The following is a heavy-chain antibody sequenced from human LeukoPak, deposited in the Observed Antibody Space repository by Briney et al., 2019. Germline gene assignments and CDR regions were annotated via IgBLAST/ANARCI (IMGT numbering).Heavy chain of an antibody. Sequence: PGGSLRLSCAAFGFTFSSYGMHWVRQAPGKGLEWVAFIRYDGSNKYYADSVKGRFTISRDNSENTLYLQMNSLRAEDTAVYYCAKDLGYCSSTSCYPFFDYWGQGTLVTVSS. D-gene: IGHD2-2*01. V-gene: IGHV3-30*02. CDR1: GFTFSSYG. J-gene: IGHJ4*02. CDR2: IRYDGSNK. CDR3: AKDLGYCSSTSCYPFFDY.